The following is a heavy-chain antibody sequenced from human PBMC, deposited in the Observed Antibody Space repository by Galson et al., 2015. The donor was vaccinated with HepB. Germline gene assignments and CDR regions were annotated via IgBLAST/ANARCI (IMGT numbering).Heavy chain of an antibody. CDR2: ISYDGSNK. V-gene: IGHV3-30*18. CDR3: AKLVRDCSSTSCYGDY. Sequence: SLRLSCAASGFTFSSYGMHWVRQAPGKGLEWVAVISYDGSNKYYADSVKGRFTISRDNSKNTLYLQMNSLRAEDTAVYYCAKLVRDCSSTSCYGDYWGQGTLVTVSS. D-gene: IGHD2-2*01. CDR1: GFTFSSYG. J-gene: IGHJ4*02.